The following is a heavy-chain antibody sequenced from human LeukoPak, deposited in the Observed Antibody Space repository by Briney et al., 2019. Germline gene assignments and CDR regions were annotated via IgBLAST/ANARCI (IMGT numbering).Heavy chain of an antibody. V-gene: IGHV3-23*01. CDR3: AKDLELLGIEDY. Sequence: GGSLRLSCAASGFTFINAWMSWVRQAPGKGLEWVSAISGSGGSTYYADSVKGRFTISRDNSKNTLYLQMNSLRAEDTAVYYCAKDLELLGIEDYWGQGTLVTVSS. J-gene: IGHJ4*02. D-gene: IGHD1-7*01. CDR1: GFTFINAW. CDR2: ISGSGGST.